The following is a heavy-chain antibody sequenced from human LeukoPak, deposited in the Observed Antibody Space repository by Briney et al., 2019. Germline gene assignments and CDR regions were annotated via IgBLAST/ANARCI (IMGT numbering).Heavy chain of an antibody. CDR3: ARDVGDIVTVPPAISVP. Sequence: ASVKVSCKASGYTFSSYGISWVRQAPGQGLEWMGWISAYNGNTNYAQMVQGRVTMTTDTSTSTAYMEVRSLRSDDTAMYYCARDVGDIVTVPPAISVPWGRGTLVTVSS. J-gene: IGHJ5*02. D-gene: IGHD2-2*01. CDR1: GYTFSSYG. CDR2: ISAYNGNT. V-gene: IGHV1-18*01.